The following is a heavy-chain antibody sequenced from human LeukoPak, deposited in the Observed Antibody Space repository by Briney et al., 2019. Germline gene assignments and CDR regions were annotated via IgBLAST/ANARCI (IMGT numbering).Heavy chain of an antibody. D-gene: IGHD3-10*01. V-gene: IGHV1-18*01. CDR2: ISAYNGNT. Sequence: ASVKVSCTASGYTFTSYGISWVRQAPGQGLEWMGWISAYNGNTNYAQKLQGRVTMTTDTSTSTAYMELRSLRSDDTAVYYCARDRPLRGSGSYSGWFDPWGQGTLVTVSS. CDR1: GYTFTSYG. CDR3: ARDRPLRGSGSYSGWFDP. J-gene: IGHJ5*02.